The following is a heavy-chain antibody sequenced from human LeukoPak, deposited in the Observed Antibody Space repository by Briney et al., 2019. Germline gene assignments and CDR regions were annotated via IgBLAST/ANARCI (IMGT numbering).Heavy chain of an antibody. CDR2: ISSNGGST. Sequence: GGSLRLSCSASGFTFSSYAMHWVRQAPGKGLEYVSAISSNGGSTYYADSVKGRFTISRDNSKYTLYLQMSSLRAEDTAVYYCVNTGSIVVVPAAMSFDYWGQGTLVTVSS. CDR3: VNTGSIVVVPAAMSFDY. J-gene: IGHJ4*02. V-gene: IGHV3-64D*06. D-gene: IGHD2-2*01. CDR1: GFTFSSYA.